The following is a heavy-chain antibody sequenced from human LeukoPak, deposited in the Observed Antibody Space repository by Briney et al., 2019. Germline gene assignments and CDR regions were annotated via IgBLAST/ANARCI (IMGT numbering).Heavy chain of an antibody. CDR3: ARAPLGSHSSSWSFDY. V-gene: IGHV4-61*02. Sequence: PSETLSLTCTVSGGSISSGSYYWSWIRQPAGKGLEWIGRIYTSGSTNYNPSLKSRVTISVDTSKNQFSLKLSSVTAADTAVYYCARAPLGSHSSSWSFDYWGQGTLVTVSS. J-gene: IGHJ4*02. CDR2: IYTSGST. CDR1: GGSISSGSYY. D-gene: IGHD6-13*01.